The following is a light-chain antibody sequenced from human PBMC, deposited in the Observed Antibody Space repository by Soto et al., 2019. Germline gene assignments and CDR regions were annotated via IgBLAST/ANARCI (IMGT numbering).Light chain of an antibody. Sequence: EIVLTQSPGTLSLSPGERATLSCRTSQSVTNNYLAWYQQKPGQAPRLLIYGASSRATGIPDRFSGSGSGTDFTLTISRLEPEDFAVYYCHQYGRSPEPFGQGTRLEIK. CDR3: HQYGRSPEP. CDR2: GAS. J-gene: IGKJ5*01. CDR1: QSVTNNY. V-gene: IGKV3-20*01.